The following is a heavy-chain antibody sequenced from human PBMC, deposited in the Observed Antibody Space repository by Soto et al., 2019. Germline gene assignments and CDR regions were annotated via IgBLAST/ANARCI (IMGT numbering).Heavy chain of an antibody. CDR1: VGTFSSYT. CDR3: ARDEVTRIRPLQDNWFDP. D-gene: IGHD4-4*01. V-gene: IGHV1-69*04. J-gene: IGHJ5*02. Sequence: SVKVSCKASVGTFSSYTISWVRQAPGQGLEWMGRIIPILGIANYAQKFQGRVTITADKSTSTAYMELSSLRSEDTAVYYCARDEVTRIRPLQDNWFDPWGQGTLVTVSS. CDR2: IIPILGIA.